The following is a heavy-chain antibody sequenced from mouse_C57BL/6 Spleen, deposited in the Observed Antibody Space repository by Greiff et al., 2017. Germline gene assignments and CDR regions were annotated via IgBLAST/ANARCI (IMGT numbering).Heavy chain of an antibody. J-gene: IGHJ4*01. V-gene: IGHV5-4*01. CDR1: GFTFSSYA. D-gene: IGHD1-1*01. Sequence: EVQLVESGGGLVKPGGSLKLSCAASGFTFSSYAMSWVRQTPEKRLEWVATISDGGSYTYYPDNVKGRFTISRDNAKNNLYLQMSHLKSEDTAMYYCARDRGLTDYAMDYWGQGTSVTVSS. CDR3: ARDRGLTDYAMDY. CDR2: ISDGGSYT.